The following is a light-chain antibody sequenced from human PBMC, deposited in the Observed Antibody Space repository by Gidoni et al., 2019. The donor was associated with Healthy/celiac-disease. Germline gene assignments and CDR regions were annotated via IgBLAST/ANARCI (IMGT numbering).Light chain of an antibody. CDR1: SSDVGGYNY. CDR3: SSYTSSSTRGV. J-gene: IGLJ3*02. Sequence: QSALTQPASVSGSPGQSITISCTGTSSDVGGYNYVSWYQQQPGKAPKLMIYEVSNRPSGVSNRFSGSKSGNTASLTSSGLQAEDEADYYCSSYTSSSTRGVFGGGTKLTVL. CDR2: EVS. V-gene: IGLV2-14*01.